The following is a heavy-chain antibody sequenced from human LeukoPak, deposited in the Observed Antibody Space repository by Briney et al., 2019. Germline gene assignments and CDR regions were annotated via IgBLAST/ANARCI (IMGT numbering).Heavy chain of an antibody. CDR2: ITPVIGTT. Sequence: SVKVSCRSSGGTFNTHIFNWVRQAPGQGLEWMGRITPVIGTTKYAQRFQARVTITADRPTSTAYLELSGLTYDDTAVYYCTRVTLRGSKYNWFDPWGQGTHVSVSS. CDR1: GGTFNTHI. V-gene: IGHV1-69*08. CDR3: TRVTLRGSKYNWFDP. D-gene: IGHD1-26*01. J-gene: IGHJ5*02.